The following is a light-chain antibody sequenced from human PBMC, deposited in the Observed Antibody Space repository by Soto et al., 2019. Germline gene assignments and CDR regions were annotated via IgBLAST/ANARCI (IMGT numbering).Light chain of an antibody. J-gene: IGKJ1*01. CDR2: DAS. Sequence: EVVLTQSPATLSVSPGDIATLSFRASQDIGSAVAWYHQRSGQAPRLLIFDASIRVPTTPARFSGSVSGTEFTLTISSLESEDFAVYFCQQYGDRPRTFGQGTKVDIK. CDR1: QDIGSA. CDR3: QQYGDRPRT. V-gene: IGKV3-15*01.